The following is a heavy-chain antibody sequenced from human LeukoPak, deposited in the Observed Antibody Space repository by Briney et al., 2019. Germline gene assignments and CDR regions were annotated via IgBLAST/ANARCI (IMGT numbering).Heavy chain of an antibody. CDR1: GFTFDDYA. CDR3: AKGLYGGSY. CDR2: ISWNSGSI. J-gene: IGHJ4*02. V-gene: IGHV3-9*01. D-gene: IGHD4-23*01. Sequence: GGSLRLSCAASGFTFDDYAMHWVRQAPGKGLEWVSGISWNSGSIGYADSVKGRFTISRDNAKNSLYLQMNSLRAEDTALYYCAKGLYGGSYWGQGTLVTVSS.